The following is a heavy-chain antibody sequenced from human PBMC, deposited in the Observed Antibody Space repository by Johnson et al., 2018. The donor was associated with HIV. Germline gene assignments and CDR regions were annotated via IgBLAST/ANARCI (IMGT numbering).Heavy chain of an antibody. Sequence: VQLVESGGGVVQPGRSLRLSCAASGFTFDDYGMNWVRQAPGKGLEWVSGIKGNGGSTGYADSVKGRFTISRDNAKNSLYLQMNSLGADDTALYYCARGVGSTTVAAFDIWGQWTMVTVSS. J-gene: IGHJ3*02. CDR2: IKGNGGST. V-gene: IGHV3-20*04. D-gene: IGHD1-26*01. CDR1: GFTFDDYG. CDR3: ARGVGSTTVAAFDI.